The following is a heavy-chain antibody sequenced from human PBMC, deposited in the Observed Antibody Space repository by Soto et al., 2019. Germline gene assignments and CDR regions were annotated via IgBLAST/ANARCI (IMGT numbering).Heavy chain of an antibody. J-gene: IGHJ4*02. CDR1: GGSFSGYY. Sequence: PSETLSLTCAVFGGSFSGYYWSWIRQPPGKGLEWIGEINHSGSTNYNPSLKSRVTVTTDTSTTTAYMELRSLKSEDTAVYYCVRDLAGKSSSSVPIPLFDFWGQGTLVTVSS. D-gene: IGHD6-6*01. V-gene: IGHV4-34*10. CDR2: INHSGST. CDR3: VRDLAGKSSSSVPIPLFDF.